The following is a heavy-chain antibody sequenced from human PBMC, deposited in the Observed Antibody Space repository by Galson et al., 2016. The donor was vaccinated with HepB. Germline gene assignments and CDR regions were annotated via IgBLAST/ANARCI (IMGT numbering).Heavy chain of an antibody. Sequence: RGLEWLGRTYYRSRWYNDYATSVKSRITISPDTSRNLFSLRLTSVTPADTAVYYCARGKNYIHFDSWGQGTPVTVSS. CDR2: TYYRSRWYN. J-gene: IGHJ4*02. CDR3: ARGKNYIHFDS. D-gene: IGHD1-7*01. V-gene: IGHV6-1*01.